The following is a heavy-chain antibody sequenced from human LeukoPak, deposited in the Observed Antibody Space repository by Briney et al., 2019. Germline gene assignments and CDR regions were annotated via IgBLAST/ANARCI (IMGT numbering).Heavy chain of an antibody. CDR3: ARGLRNYGNDY. J-gene: IGHJ4*02. Sequence: SETLSLTCAVYGGSFNGYYWSWIRQPPGKGLEWIGEINHSGSTNYNPSLKSRVTISVDTSKNQFSLKLSSVTAADTAVYYCARGLRNYGNDYWGQGTLVTVSS. CDR1: GGSFNGYY. D-gene: IGHD4-17*01. V-gene: IGHV4-34*01. CDR2: INHSGST.